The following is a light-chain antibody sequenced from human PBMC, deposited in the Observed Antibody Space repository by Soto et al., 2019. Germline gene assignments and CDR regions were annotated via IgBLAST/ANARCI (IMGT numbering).Light chain of an antibody. J-gene: IGLJ1*01. CDR3: SSYTTTNTPYV. Sequence: QSVLTQPASVSGSPGQSITISCTGTNSDIGAYNYVSWYQHHPGKAPKVLIYEVSNRPSGVSSRFSGSKSGNTASLTIFGLQAEDEANYYCSSYTTTNTPYVFGSGTKLTVL. CDR2: EVS. V-gene: IGLV2-14*01. CDR1: NSDIGAYNY.